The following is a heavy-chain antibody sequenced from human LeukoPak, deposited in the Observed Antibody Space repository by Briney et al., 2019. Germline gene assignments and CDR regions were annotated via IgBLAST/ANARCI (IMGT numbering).Heavy chain of an antibody. Sequence: SETLTLTCTVSGGSISSSSYYWGWIRQPPGKGLEWIGSIYNSGSTYHNPSLKSRVTISIDTSKNQFSLNLRSVTAADSAVYYCARHSSGYYYSPFGYWGQLMLVTVSS. CDR2: IYNSGST. J-gene: IGHJ4*02. CDR1: GGSISSSSYY. V-gene: IGHV4-39*01. D-gene: IGHD3-22*01. CDR3: ARHSSGYYYSPFGY.